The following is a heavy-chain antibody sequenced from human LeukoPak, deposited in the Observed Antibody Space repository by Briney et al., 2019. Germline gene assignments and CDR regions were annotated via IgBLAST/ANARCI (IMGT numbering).Heavy chain of an antibody. D-gene: IGHD1-26*01. CDR1: GGSISSYY. Sequence: PSETLSLTCSVSGGSISSYYWSWIRQPPGKGLEWIGYIYYSGSTNYNPSLKSRVTISVDTSKNQFSLKLSSVTAADTAVYYCARMEGGQGYFDYWGQGTLVTVSS. CDR2: IYYSGST. V-gene: IGHV4-59*01. CDR3: ARMEGGQGYFDY. J-gene: IGHJ4*02.